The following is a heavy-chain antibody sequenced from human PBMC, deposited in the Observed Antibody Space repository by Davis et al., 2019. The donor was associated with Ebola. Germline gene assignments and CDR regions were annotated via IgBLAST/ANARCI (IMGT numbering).Heavy chain of an antibody. Sequence: GGSLRLSCAASGFTFSSYSMNWVRQAPGKGLEWVSYISSSSSTIYYADSVKGRFTISRDNAKNSLYLQMNSLRDEDTAVYYCARKGYYYDSSGYYYVIDYWGQGTLVTVSS. CDR2: ISSSSSTI. D-gene: IGHD3-22*01. CDR1: GFTFSSYS. V-gene: IGHV3-48*02. CDR3: ARKGYYYDSSGYYYVIDY. J-gene: IGHJ4*02.